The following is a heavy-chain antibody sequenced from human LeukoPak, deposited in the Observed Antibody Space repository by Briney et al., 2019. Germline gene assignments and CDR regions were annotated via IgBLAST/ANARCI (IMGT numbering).Heavy chain of an antibody. CDR1: GGSISSDY. Sequence: SETLSVTCTVSGGSISSDYWSCIRQPPGKGLEWIGYICYSGSTNYNPSLKSRVTISVDTSKNQFSLKLSSVTAADTAVYYCASTLLGTFDYWGQGTLVTVSS. V-gene: IGHV4-59*01. J-gene: IGHJ4*02. D-gene: IGHD7-27*01. CDR2: ICYSGST. CDR3: ASTLLGTFDY.